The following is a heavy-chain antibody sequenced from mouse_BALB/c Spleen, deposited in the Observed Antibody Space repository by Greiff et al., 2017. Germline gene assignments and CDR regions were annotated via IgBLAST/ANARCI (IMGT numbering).Heavy chain of an antibody. CDR2: INPSTGYT. V-gene: IGHV1-7*01. Sequence: QVQLKQSGAELAKPGASVKMSCKASGYTFTSYWMHWVKQRPGQGLEWIGYINPSTGYTEYNQKFKDKATLTADKSSSTAYMQLSSLTSEDSAVYYCARSENYRYDPRHFDYWGQGTTLTVSS. J-gene: IGHJ2*01. CDR1: GYTFTSYW. D-gene: IGHD2-14*01. CDR3: ARSENYRYDPRHFDY.